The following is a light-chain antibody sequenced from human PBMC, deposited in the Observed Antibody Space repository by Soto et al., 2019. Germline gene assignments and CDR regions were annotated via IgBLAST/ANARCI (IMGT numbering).Light chain of an antibody. J-gene: IGKJ5*01. Sequence: AIRMTQSPSSLSASTGDRVTITCRASQGISSHLAWYQQKPGKAPKLLIYAASTLQSGVPSRFSGSGSGTDFTLTISCLQSEDFATYYCQQANSFPISFGQGTRLEIK. V-gene: IGKV1-8*01. CDR3: QQANSFPIS. CDR1: QGISSH. CDR2: AAS.